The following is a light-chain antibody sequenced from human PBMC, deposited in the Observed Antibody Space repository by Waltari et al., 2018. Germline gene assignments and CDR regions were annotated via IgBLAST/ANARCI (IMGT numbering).Light chain of an antibody. J-gene: IGKJ1*01. Sequence: EIVMTQSPATLSGSPGERATLSCRASQSVSSNLAWYQQKPGIPARFSGSGSGTEFTLTISSMQSEDFAVYYCQQYNNWPPWTFGQGTKVEIK. V-gene: IGKV3-15*01. CDR1: QSVSSN. CDR3: QQYNNWPPWT.